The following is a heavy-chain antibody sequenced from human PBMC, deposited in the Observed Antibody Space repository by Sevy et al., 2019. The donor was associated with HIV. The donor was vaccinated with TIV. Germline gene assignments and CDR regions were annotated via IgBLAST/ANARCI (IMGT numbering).Heavy chain of an antibody. CDR2: IYYSGST. CDR1: GGSISSYY. CDR3: ARSALYYYGSGYTNYSYYGMDV. J-gene: IGHJ6*02. V-gene: IGHV4-59*01. D-gene: IGHD3-10*01. Sequence: SETLSLTCTVSGGSISSYYWSWIRQPPGKGLEWIGYIYYSGSTNYNPSLKSRVTISVDTSKNQFSLKLSSVTAADTAVYYCARSALYYYGSGYTNYSYYGMDVWGQGTTVTVSS.